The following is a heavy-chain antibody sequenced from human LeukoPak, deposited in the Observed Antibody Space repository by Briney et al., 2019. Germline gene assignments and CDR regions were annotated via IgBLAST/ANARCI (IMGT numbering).Heavy chain of an antibody. Sequence: GGSLRLSCAASGFTFSGYWMHWVRQAPGEGLVWVSRTNPDGSTTTYADSVKGRFTISRDNAKNTLYQQMNRLRAEDTALYYCARETPRGGRYYFDYWGQGALVTVSS. V-gene: IGHV3-74*03. CDR1: GFTFSGYW. CDR2: TNPDGSTT. D-gene: IGHD3-10*01. J-gene: IGHJ4*02. CDR3: ARETPRGGRYYFDY.